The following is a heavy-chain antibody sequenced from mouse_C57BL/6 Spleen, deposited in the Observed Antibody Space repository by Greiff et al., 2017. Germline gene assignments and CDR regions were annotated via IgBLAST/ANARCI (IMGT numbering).Heavy chain of an antibody. Sequence: QVQLKQSGAELVKPGASVKMSCKASGYTFTSYWITWVKQRPGQGLEWIGDIYPGSGSTNYNEKFKSKATLTVDTSSSTAYMQLRSLTSEDSAVYYCARSRTGGFAYWGQGTLVTVSA. J-gene: IGHJ3*01. CDR1: GYTFTSYW. CDR2: IYPGSGST. V-gene: IGHV1-55*01. D-gene: IGHD4-1*01. CDR3: ARSRTGGFAY.